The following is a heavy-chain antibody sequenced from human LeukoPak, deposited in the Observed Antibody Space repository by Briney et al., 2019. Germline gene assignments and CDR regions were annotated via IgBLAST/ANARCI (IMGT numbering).Heavy chain of an antibody. CDR3: ARGEYNWNYIGGYYYYMDV. CDR2: ISSSGSTI. Sequence: PGGSLRLSCAASGFTFSSYEMNWVRQAPGKGLEWVSYISSSGSTIYYADSVKGRFTISRDNAKNSLYLQMSSLRAEDTAVYYCARGEYNWNYIGGYYYYMDVWGKGTTVTVSS. CDR1: GFTFSSYE. D-gene: IGHD1-7*01. J-gene: IGHJ6*03. V-gene: IGHV3-48*03.